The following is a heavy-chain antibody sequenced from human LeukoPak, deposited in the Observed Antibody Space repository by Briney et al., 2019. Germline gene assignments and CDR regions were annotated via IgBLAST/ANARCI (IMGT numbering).Heavy chain of an antibody. J-gene: IGHJ3*02. D-gene: IGHD3-10*02. V-gene: IGHV4-61*02. CDR1: GGSINSGSYY. CDR3: ARGSAGILRSDAFDI. Sequence: SQTLSLTCTVSGGSINSGSYYWSWIRQPAGKGLEWIGRIYTSGSTNYNPSLKSRVTISVDTSKNQFSLKLSSVTAADTAVYYCARGSAGILRSDAFDIWGQGTMVTVSS. CDR2: IYTSGST.